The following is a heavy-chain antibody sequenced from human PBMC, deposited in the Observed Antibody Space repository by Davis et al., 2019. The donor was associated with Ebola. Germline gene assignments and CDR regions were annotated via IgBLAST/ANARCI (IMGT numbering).Heavy chain of an antibody. CDR2: IYHSGST. CDR1: DGSIRSSNW. V-gene: IGHV4-4*02. J-gene: IGHJ5*02. CDR3: ARGRGYGGFDP. Sequence: SNTLSPTFAVSDGSIRSSNWWSWVRQPPGKGLEWLGEIYHSGSTNDNPSLKSRVTISVDKSKNQFSLKLSSVTAADTAVYYCARGRGYGGFDPWGQGTLVTVSS. D-gene: IGHD4-23*01.